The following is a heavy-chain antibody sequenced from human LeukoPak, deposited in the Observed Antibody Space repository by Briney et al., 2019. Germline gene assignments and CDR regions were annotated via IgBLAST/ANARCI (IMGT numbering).Heavy chain of an antibody. CDR2: ISYRGSNK. V-gene: IGHV3-30*18. D-gene: IGHD6-6*01. CDR3: AKARSSSSFDY. Sequence: GGSLRLSCTASGFTFSNFGMHWVRQAPGKGLEWVALISYRGSNKYYADSVKGRFTISRDNSKNTLFLQMNSLRAEDTAVYYCAKARSSSSFDYWGQGILVTVSS. J-gene: IGHJ4*02. CDR1: GFTFSNFG.